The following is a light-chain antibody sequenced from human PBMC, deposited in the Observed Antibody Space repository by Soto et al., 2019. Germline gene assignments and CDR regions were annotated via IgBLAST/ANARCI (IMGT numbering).Light chain of an antibody. CDR3: MQGTHWPIT. CDR2: FVS. J-gene: IGKJ5*01. CDR1: QSLLHSNGYNY. Sequence: DIVMTQSPLSLPVTPGEPASISCRSSQSLLHSNGYNYLDWYLQKPGQSPQLLIYFVSNRASGVPDRFSGSGSGTDFALKISRVEAEDVGVYYCMQGTHWPITFGQGTRLEIK. V-gene: IGKV2-28*01.